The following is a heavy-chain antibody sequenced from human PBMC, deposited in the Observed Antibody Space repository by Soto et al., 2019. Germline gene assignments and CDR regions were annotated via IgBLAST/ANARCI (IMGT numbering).Heavy chain of an antibody. Sequence: GGSLRLSCAASGFTFSKYAMHWVRQAPGKGLEWVSYISSSSSTIYYADSVKGRFTISRDNAKNSLYLQMNSLRAEDTAVYYCARGTAAAGSSGVDYWGQGTLVTVSS. J-gene: IGHJ4*02. CDR3: ARGTAAAGSSGVDY. CDR2: ISSSSSTI. V-gene: IGHV3-48*01. CDR1: GFTFSKYA. D-gene: IGHD6-13*01.